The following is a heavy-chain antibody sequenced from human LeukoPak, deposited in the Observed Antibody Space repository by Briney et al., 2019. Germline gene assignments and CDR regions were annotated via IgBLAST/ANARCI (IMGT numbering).Heavy chain of an antibody. CDR1: RFTFSSYS. V-gene: IGHV3-21*01. Sequence: GGSLRLSRVASRFTFSSYSMTWVRRAPGTGLEWVSSISFGGGHIFYTDSVKGRFTIFRDDSKNSLYLEMNSLRAEDTAVYFCARIVLTPPYGMDVWGQGTTVTVSS. CDR3: ARIVLTPPYGMDV. CDR2: ISFGGGHI. J-gene: IGHJ6*02. D-gene: IGHD2/OR15-2a*01.